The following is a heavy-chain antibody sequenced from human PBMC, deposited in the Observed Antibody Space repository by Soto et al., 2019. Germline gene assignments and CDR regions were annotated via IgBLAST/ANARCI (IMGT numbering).Heavy chain of an antibody. V-gene: IGHV3-30*18. CDR2: ISYDGSNK. D-gene: IGHD3-22*01. CDR3: AKALTSGYYDSSGYYSEYYFDY. J-gene: IGHJ4*02. CDR1: GFTFSSYG. Sequence: GGSLRLSCAASGFTFSSYGMHWVRQAPGKGLEWVAVISYDGSNKYYADSVKGRFTISRDNSKNTLYLQMNSLRAEDTAVYYCAKALTSGYYDSSGYYSEYYFDYWGQGTLVTVSS.